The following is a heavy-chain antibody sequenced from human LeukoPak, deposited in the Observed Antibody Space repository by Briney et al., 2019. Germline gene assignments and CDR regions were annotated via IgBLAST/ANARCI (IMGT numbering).Heavy chain of an antibody. CDR2: IGTSSTTI. CDR1: GFTFSSYT. Sequence: GGSLRLSCAASGFTFSSYTMNWVRQPPGKGLEWVSNIGTSSTTIYYADSVKGRFTISRGNAKNSLYLQMNSLRADDTAVYYCARFAAGGSYYYYMDVWGKGTTVTVSS. CDR3: ARFAAGGSYYYYMDV. J-gene: IGHJ6*03. V-gene: IGHV3-48*01. D-gene: IGHD6-25*01.